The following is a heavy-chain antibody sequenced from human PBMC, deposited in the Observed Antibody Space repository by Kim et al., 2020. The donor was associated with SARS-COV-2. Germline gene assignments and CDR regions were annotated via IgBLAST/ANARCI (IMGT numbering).Heavy chain of an antibody. V-gene: IGHV4-59*01. CDR3: ALIDRPRGLGAFDI. CDR1: GGSISSYY. CDR2: IYYSGST. D-gene: IGHD3-10*01. J-gene: IGHJ3*02. Sequence: SETLSLTCTVSGGSISSYYWSWIRQPPGKGLEWIGYIYYSGSTNYNPSLKSRVTISVDTSKNQFSLKLSSVTAADTAVYYCALIDRPRGLGAFDIWGQGTMVTVSS.